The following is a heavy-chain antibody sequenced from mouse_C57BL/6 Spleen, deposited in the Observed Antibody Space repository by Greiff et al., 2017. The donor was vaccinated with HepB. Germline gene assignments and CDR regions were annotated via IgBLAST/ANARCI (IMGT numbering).Heavy chain of an antibody. CDR2: ISSGGSYT. J-gene: IGHJ4*01. V-gene: IGHV5-6*02. CDR3: ARQALITTSAMDY. CDR1: GFTFSSYG. Sequence: DVMLVESGGDLVKPGGSLKLSCAASGFTFSSYGMSWVRQTPDKRLEWVATISSGGSYTYYPDSVKGRFTISRDNAKNTLYLQMSSLKSEDTAMYYCARQALITTSAMDYWGQGTSVTVSS. D-gene: IGHD1-1*01.